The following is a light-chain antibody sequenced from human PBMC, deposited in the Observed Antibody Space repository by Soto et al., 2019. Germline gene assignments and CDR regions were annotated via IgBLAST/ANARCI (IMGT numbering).Light chain of an antibody. V-gene: IGKV1-39*01. CDR2: AAS. J-gene: IGKJ1*01. CDR3: QQYNSYS. Sequence: IQMTQSPSSLSSSVGDRVTITCRASQSISSYLNWYQQKPGKAPKLLIYAASSLQSGVPSSFSGSGSGTEFTLTISSLQPDDFATYYCQQYNSYSFGQGTKVDIK. CDR1: QSISSY.